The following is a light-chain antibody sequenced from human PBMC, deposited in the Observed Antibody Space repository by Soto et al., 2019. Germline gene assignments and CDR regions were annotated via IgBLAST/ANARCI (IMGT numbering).Light chain of an antibody. V-gene: IGKV3-20*01. CDR2: GAS. J-gene: IGKJ1*01. CDR3: QMYGSSPLWT. CDR1: QSVSSSY. Sequence: EFVLTQSPGTLSLSPGERATLSCRASQSVSSSYLIWYQQKPGRAPRLLIHGASNRATGIPDRFSGSWSGTDFTLTISSLEPEDFAVYYCQMYGSSPLWTFGQATKVEMK.